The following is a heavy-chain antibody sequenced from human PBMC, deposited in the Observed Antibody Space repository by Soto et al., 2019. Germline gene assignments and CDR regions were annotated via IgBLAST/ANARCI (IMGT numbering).Heavy chain of an antibody. D-gene: IGHD2-8*01. V-gene: IGHV3-23*04. J-gene: IGHJ3*02. CDR2: ISGSGGST. CDR1: GFTFSSYA. CDR3: TVDCTNGVCYHDAFDI. Sequence: EVQLVESGGGLVKPGGSLRLSCAGSGFTFSSYAMSWVRQAPGKGLEWVSAISGSGGSTYYADSVKGRFTISRDNSKNTLYLQMNSLRAEDTAVYYCTVDCTNGVCYHDAFDIWGQGTMVTVSS.